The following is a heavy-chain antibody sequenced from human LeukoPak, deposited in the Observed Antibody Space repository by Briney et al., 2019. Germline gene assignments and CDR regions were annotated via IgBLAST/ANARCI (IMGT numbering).Heavy chain of an antibody. Sequence: ASVKVSCTASGYTFTSYAMHWVRQAPGQRLEWMGWINAGNGNTKYSQKFQGRVTITRDTSASTAYMELSSLRSEDTAVYYCARVVPAAQEKTRGAFDIWGQGTMVTVSS. D-gene: IGHD2-2*01. CDR2: INAGNGNT. V-gene: IGHV1-3*01. J-gene: IGHJ3*02. CDR3: ARVVPAAQEKTRGAFDI. CDR1: GYTFTSYA.